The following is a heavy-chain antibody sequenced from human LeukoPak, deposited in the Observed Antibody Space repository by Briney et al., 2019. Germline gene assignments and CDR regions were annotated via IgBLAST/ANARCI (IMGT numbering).Heavy chain of an antibody. J-gene: IGHJ3*02. Sequence: PSETLSLTCSVSNYSISDGYYWGWIRQPPGKGLEWIGGVYHSGATYYTPSLKSRVTISVDTSKNQFSLNLTSVTAADTAVYYCVESGNRGYSYGYSAFDIWGQGTTVTVSS. CDR2: VYHSGAT. CDR3: VESGNRGYSYGYSAFDI. D-gene: IGHD5-18*01. CDR1: NYSISDGYY. V-gene: IGHV4-38-2*02.